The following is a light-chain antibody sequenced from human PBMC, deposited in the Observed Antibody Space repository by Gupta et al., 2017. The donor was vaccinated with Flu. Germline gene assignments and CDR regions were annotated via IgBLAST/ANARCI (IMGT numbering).Light chain of an antibody. Sequence: DIQMTQSPSSLSASVGDRVTITCRASQSISSYLNWYQQKPGTALQLLSYAASSLQSGVPSRFSGSGSGTDFTLTISSLQPEDFATYYCQQSYSTPWTFGQGTKVEIK. V-gene: IGKV1-39*01. J-gene: IGKJ1*01. CDR3: QQSYSTPWT. CDR2: AAS. CDR1: QSISSY.